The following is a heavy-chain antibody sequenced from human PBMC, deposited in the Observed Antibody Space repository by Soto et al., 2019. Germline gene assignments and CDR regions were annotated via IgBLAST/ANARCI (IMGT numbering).Heavy chain of an antibody. CDR2: IDWDDDK. J-gene: IGHJ6*02. V-gene: IGHV2-70*01. Sequence: SGPTLVNPTQTLTLTCTFSGFSLSTSGMCVSWIRQPPGKALEWLALIDWDDDKYYSTSLKTRLTISKDTSKNQVVLTMTNMDPVETAKYYCARTRGWFDSRSWYVVPYYYGMDVWGQGTTLTVYS. D-gene: IGHD6-13*01. CDR1: GFSLSTSGMC. CDR3: ARTRGWFDSRSWYVVPYYYGMDV.